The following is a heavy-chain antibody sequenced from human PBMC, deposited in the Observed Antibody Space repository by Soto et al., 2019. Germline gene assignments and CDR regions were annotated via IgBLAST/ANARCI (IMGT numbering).Heavy chain of an antibody. CDR2: INSDGSST. V-gene: IGHV3-74*01. CDR1: GFTFSSYW. Sequence: PGGSLRLSCAASGFTFSSYWMHWVRQAPGKGLVWVSRINSDGSSTSYADSVKGRFAISRDNAKNTLYLQMNSLRAEDTAVYYCARARSRGYSGYDYMDVWGKGTTVTVSS. CDR3: ARARSRGYSGYDYMDV. D-gene: IGHD5-12*01. J-gene: IGHJ6*03.